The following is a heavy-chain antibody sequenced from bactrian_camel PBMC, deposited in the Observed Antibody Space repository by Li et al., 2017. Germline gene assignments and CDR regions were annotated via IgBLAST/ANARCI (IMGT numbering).Heavy chain of an antibody. V-gene: IGHV3S31*01. CDR3: ANLDGHY. Sequence: EVQLVESGGGLVQPGGSLRLSCAASGFTFSNYAMSWVRQAPGKGLEWVSAINSGGNSTFYADSVEGRFTISRDNAKNTLYLQMNSLKIDDTAKYYCANLDGHYWGQGTQVTVS. J-gene: IGHJ4*01. CDR1: GFTFSNYA. CDR2: INSGGNST.